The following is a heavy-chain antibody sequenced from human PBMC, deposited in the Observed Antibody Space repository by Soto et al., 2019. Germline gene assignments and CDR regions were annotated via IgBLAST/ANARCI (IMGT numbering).Heavy chain of an antibody. J-gene: IGHJ6*02. Sequence: QVQLVESGGGVVQPGRSLRLSCAASGFTFSSYGMHWVRQAPGKGLEWVAVISYDGSNKYYADSVKGRFTISRDNSKNTLYLQMNSLRAEDTAVYYCAKGGSSIYPYYYYGMDVWGQGTTVTVSS. CDR1: GFTFSSYG. CDR2: ISYDGSNK. D-gene: IGHD6-6*01. V-gene: IGHV3-30*18. CDR3: AKGGSSIYPYYYYGMDV.